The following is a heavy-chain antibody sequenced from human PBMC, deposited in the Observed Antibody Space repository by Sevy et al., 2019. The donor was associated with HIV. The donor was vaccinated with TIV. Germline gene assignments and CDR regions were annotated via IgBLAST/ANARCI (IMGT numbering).Heavy chain of an antibody. Sequence: GGSLRLSCVASGFIVSSNYMSWDRQAPGKGLEWGSVIYSAGPTYYADSVKGRFTISRDNSKNTLYLQMNSLRADDTAVYYCARVGVISSGWFYFDYWGQGALVTVSS. CDR1: GFIVSSNY. CDR3: ARVGVISSGWFYFDY. CDR2: IYSAGPT. V-gene: IGHV3-53*01. D-gene: IGHD6-19*01. J-gene: IGHJ4*02.